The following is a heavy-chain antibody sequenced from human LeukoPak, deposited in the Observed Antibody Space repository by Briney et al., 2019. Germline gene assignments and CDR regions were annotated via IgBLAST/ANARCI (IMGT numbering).Heavy chain of an antibody. CDR3: ARVLYSNTYYGGFDH. CDR1: GGSFSGYY. D-gene: IGHD2/OR15-2a*01. CDR2: INHSGST. V-gene: IGHV4-34*01. Sequence: PSETLSLTCAVYGGSFSGYYWSWVRQPPGKGLEWIGEINHSGSTNYNPSLKSRVTISVDTSKNQFSLKLSSVTAADTAVYYCARVLYSNTYYGGFDHWGQGTLVTVSS. J-gene: IGHJ4*02.